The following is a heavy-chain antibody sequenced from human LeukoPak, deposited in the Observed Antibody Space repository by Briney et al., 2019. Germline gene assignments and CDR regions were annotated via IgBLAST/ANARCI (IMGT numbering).Heavy chain of an antibody. D-gene: IGHD2-2*01. V-gene: IGHV3-30*03. CDR1: GFTFSSYG. Sequence: QTGRSLRLSCAASGFTFSSYGMHWVRQAPGKGLEWVALISYDGSNEYYADSVRGRFTISRDNSKFTLYMQMNSLRAEDTAVYYCARVRAGYCTSTSCYTGMDVWGQGTTVTVSS. J-gene: IGHJ6*02. CDR3: ARVRAGYCTSTSCYTGMDV. CDR2: ISYDGSNE.